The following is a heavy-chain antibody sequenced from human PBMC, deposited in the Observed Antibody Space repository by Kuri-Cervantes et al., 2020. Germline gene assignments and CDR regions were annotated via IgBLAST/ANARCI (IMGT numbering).Heavy chain of an antibody. CDR1: GFTFSDHY. CDR2: ARNKANSYTT. V-gene: IGHV3-72*01. CDR3: ARGYPGTLTFGY. J-gene: IGHJ4*02. D-gene: IGHD4/OR15-4a*01. Sequence: GGSLRLSCAASGFTFSDHYMDWVRQAPGKGLEWVGRARNKANSYTTEYAAAVKGRFSVSRDDSKNSLYLQMNSLKFEDTAVYFCARGYPGTLTFGYWGLGTLVTVSS.